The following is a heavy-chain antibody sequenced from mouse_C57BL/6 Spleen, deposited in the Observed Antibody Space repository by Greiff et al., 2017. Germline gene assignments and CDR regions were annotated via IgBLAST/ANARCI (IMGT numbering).Heavy chain of an antibody. J-gene: IGHJ3*01. CDR2: IRLKSDNYAT. V-gene: IGHV6-3*01. CDR3: TSSGFAY. Sequence: EVQVVESGGGLVQPGGSMKLSCVASGFTFSNYWMNWVRQSPEKGLEWVAQIRLKSDNYATQYAESVKGRFTISRDDSKSSVYLQMNNLRAEDTGIYYCTSSGFAYWGQGTLVTVSA. CDR1: GFTFSNYW.